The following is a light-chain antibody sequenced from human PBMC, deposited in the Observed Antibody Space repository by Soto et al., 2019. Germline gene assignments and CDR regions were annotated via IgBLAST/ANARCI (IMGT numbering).Light chain of an antibody. CDR1: SSNIGAGYD. J-gene: IGLJ1*01. Sequence: SVLTRPPSVSGSPGQKVTISCPGGSSNIGAGYDVHWYQQLPGTAPKLLIYGNSNRPSGVPDRFSGSKSGTSASLAITGLQAEDEADYYCQSYDSSLSGYVFGTGTKVTV. V-gene: IGLV1-40*01. CDR3: QSYDSSLSGYV. CDR2: GNS.